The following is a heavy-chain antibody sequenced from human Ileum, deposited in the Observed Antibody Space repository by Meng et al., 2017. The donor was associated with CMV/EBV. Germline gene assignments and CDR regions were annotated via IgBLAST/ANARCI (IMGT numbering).Heavy chain of an antibody. J-gene: IGHJ4*02. CDR2: IYHSGST. CDR3: ARASIVGARLLDY. Sequence: VSRGSTSSCSWWSWVRQPPGKGLGWIGEIYHSGSTNYNPSLKSRVTISVDKSKNQFSLKLSSVTAADTAVYYCARASIVGARLLDYWGQGTLVTVSS. CDR1: RGSTSSCSW. V-gene: IGHV4-4*02. D-gene: IGHD1-26*01.